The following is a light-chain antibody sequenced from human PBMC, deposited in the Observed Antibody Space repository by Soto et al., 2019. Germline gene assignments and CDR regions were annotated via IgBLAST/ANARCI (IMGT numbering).Light chain of an antibody. Sequence: DIQMTQSPSSLSASVGDRVTITCRASQGIRNYLAWYQQKPGKVPQLLIYTASTLQSGVPSRFSGSGSGTDFTLSISSLQPEDVATYYCQKDNSATWTFGQGTKVEIK. J-gene: IGKJ1*01. CDR3: QKDNSATWT. CDR2: TAS. CDR1: QGIRNY. V-gene: IGKV1-27*01.